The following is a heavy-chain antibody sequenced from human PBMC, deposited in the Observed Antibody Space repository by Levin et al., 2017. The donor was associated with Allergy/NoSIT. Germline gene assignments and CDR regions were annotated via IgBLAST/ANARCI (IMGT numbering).Heavy chain of an antibody. D-gene: IGHD3-3*01. CDR3: ARDHRFLEWWPGAFDI. V-gene: IGHV3-7*01. CDR1: GFTFSSYW. CDR2: IKQDGSEK. Sequence: PGGSLRLSCAASGFTFSSYWMSWVRQAPGKGLEWVANIKQDGSEKYYVDSVKGRFTISRDNAKNSLYLQMNSLRAEDTAVYYCARDHRFLEWWPGAFDIWGQGTMVTVSS. J-gene: IGHJ3*02.